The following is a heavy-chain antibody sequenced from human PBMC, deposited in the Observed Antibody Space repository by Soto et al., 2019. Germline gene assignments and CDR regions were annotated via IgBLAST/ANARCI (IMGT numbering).Heavy chain of an antibody. D-gene: IGHD5-18*01. V-gene: IGHV3-20*04. Sequence: EVQLVESGGGVVRPGGSLRLSCAASGFTFDDYGMNWVRQAPGKGLEWVSGINWNGGRTGYAGSVQGRFTISRDNDKNSLYLKRNSLRAEDTALYYCARGITSGGYSYGWDYYGMDVWGQGTTVTVSS. CDR2: INWNGGRT. CDR1: GFTFDDYG. CDR3: ARGITSGGYSYGWDYYGMDV. J-gene: IGHJ6*02.